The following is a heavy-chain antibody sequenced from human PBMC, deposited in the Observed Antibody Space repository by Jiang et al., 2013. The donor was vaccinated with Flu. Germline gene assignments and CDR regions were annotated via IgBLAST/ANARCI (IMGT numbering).Heavy chain of an antibody. CDR2: ISGSSAYI. D-gene: IGHD2/OR15-2a*01. V-gene: IGHV3-21*01. CDR1: GFTFSSYS. J-gene: IGHJ3*02. Sequence: QLVESGGGLVKPGGSLRLSCTASGFTFSSYSMNWVRQAPGKGLECVSCISGSSAYIYYADSVKGRFTISRDNAKNSLYLQMNSLRAEDTAIYYCARDDLLSNPPGAFDIWGQGTMVTVSS. CDR3: ARDDLLSNPPGAFDI.